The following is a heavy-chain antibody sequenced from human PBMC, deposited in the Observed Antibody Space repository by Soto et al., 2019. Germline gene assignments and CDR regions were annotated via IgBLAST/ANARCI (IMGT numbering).Heavy chain of an antibody. J-gene: IGHJ4*02. Sequence: LRLSCAVSGFNVMSYWMSWVRQARGNVLEWVASIKEDGSEIYYLHSVRGRFSISRDSAGNALHLTMNYLSAEDTGVYFCARDIGFDYVNWGQGTPVIVSS. D-gene: IGHD3-16*01. V-gene: IGHV3-7*01. CDR2: IKEDGSEI. CDR3: ARDIGFDYVN. CDR1: GFNVMSYW.